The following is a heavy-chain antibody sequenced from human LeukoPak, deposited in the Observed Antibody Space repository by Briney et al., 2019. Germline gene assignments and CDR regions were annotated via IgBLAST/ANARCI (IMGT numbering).Heavy chain of an antibody. CDR1: GGSISSSSYY. J-gene: IGHJ3*02. V-gene: IGHV4-39*01. CDR3: ARLPGDPAFDI. Sequence: SENLSLTCTVSGGSISSSSYYWGWIRQPPGKGLEWIGTIYYTGSTYYNPSLNSRVTISVDTSKNQFSLKVRSVTAADTAVYFCARLPGDPAFDIWGQGTMVIVSS. D-gene: IGHD7-27*01. CDR2: IYYTGST.